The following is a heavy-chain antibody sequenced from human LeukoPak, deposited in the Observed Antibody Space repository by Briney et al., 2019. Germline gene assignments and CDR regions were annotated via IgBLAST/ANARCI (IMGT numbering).Heavy chain of an antibody. Sequence: GGSLRLSCAASGFTFSSYAMSWVRQAPGKGLEWVSAISGSGGSTYYADSVKGRFTISRDNSKNTLYLQMNSLRAEDTAVYYCGKLAGVTTVVTPNWFDPWGQGTLVTVSS. CDR3: GKLAGVTTVVTPNWFDP. CDR1: GFTFSSYA. D-gene: IGHD4-23*01. V-gene: IGHV3-23*01. CDR2: ISGSGGST. J-gene: IGHJ5*02.